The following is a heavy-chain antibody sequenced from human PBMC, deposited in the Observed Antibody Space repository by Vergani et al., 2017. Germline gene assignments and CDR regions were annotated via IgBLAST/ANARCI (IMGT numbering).Heavy chain of an antibody. J-gene: IGHJ6*02. CDR2: ISSSSSYI. D-gene: IGHD3-3*01. CDR1: GFTFSSYS. V-gene: IGHV3-21*01. Sequence: EVQLVESGGGLVKPGGSLRLSCAASGFTFSSYSMNWVRQAPGKGLEWVSSISSSSSYIYYADSVKGRFTISRDNAKNSLYLQMNSLRAEDTAVYYCARDPENYDFWSGYGVYYGMDVWGQGTTVTVSS. CDR3: ARDPENYDFWSGYGVYYGMDV.